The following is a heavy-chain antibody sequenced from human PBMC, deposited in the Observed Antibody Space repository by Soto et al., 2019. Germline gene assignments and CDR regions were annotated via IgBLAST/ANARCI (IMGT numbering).Heavy chain of an antibody. D-gene: IGHD2-21*02. J-gene: IGHJ4*02. Sequence: GASVKVSCKASGFTFFTSAVQWVRQARGQRLEWIGWIVVGSGNTNYAQKFQERVTITRDMSTSTAYMELSSLRSEDTAVYYCAADPYCGGDCYFDYWGQGIMVTVSS. CDR1: GFTFFTSA. V-gene: IGHV1-58*01. CDR3: AADPYCGGDCYFDY. CDR2: IVVGSGNT.